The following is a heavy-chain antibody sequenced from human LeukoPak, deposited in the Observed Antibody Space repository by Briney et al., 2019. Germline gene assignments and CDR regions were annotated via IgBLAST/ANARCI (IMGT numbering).Heavy chain of an antibody. CDR2: LYRGGGT. Sequence: GGSLRLSCAASGFTVINNYMICIPQAPRKRLDLHSVLYRGGGTYYADSVKGRFTISRDNSKNTLFLQMNSLRAEDTAVYYCAKDTRLYSGSGSYFLDFWGQGTLVTVSS. CDR3: AKDTRLYSGSGSYFLDF. V-gene: IGHV3-53*01. CDR1: GFTVINNY. J-gene: IGHJ4*02. D-gene: IGHD3-10*01.